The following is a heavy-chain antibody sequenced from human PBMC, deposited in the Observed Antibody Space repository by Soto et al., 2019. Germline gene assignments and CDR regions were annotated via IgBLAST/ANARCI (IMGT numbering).Heavy chain of an antibody. V-gene: IGHV3-15*07. CDR1: GFTFSNAW. D-gene: IGHD3-10*01. Sequence: PVGSLRLSCAASGFTFSNAWMNWVRQAPGKGLEWVGRIKSKTDGGTTDYAAPVKGRFTISRDDSKNTLYLQMNSLKTEDTAVYYCTTGYKITMVRGVIFPDTPRANYYGMDVWGQGTTVNVSS. J-gene: IGHJ6*02. CDR3: TTGYKITMVRGVIFPDTPRANYYGMDV. CDR2: IKSKTDGGTT.